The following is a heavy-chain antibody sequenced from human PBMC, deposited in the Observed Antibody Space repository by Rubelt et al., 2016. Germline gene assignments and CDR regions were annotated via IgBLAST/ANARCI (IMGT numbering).Heavy chain of an antibody. V-gene: IGHV4-59*01. CDR2: IYYSWST. D-gene: IGHD3-16*01. J-gene: IGHJ4*02. CDR3: ARDSPHYVWGYYFDY. Sequence: QVQLQESGPGLVKPSETLSLTCTVSGGSISSYYWSWIRQPPGKGLEWIGYIYYSWSTHYNPSLKSRVTISVDTSKNQFSLKLSSVTAADTAVYYCARDSPHYVWGYYFDYWGQGTLVTVSS. CDR1: GGSISSYY.